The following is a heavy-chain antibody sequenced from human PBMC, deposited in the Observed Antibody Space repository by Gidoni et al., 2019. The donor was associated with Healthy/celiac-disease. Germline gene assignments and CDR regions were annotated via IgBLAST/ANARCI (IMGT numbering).Heavy chain of an antibody. CDR3: AGEAITMVRHLSFDY. CDR2: SIPMFGTA. J-gene: IGHJ4*02. CDR1: GGPFSRYA. V-gene: IGHV1-69*01. D-gene: IGHD3-10*01. Sequence: QVQLGQSGAEVKRPGASVKVSFKLSGGPFSRYAISWLRQAPAHGLEGVGGSIPMFGTANYAQKFQVRVTVTADESTTTAYMELSSLRSEETAVYYCAGEAITMVRHLSFDYWGQGTLVTVSS.